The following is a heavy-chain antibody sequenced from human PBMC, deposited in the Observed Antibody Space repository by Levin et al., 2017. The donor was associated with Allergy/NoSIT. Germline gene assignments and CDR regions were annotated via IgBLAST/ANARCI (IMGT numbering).Heavy chain of an antibody. CDR3: ARGPLYYYDSSATEYYFDY. Sequence: PGGSLRLSCAASGFTFSSYGMHWVRQAPGKGLEWVAVIWYDGSNKYYADSVKGRFTISRDNSKNTLYLQMNSLRAEDTAVYYCARGPLYYYDSSATEYYFDYWGQGTLVTVSS. CDR1: GFTFSSYG. J-gene: IGHJ4*02. V-gene: IGHV3-33*01. D-gene: IGHD3-22*01. CDR2: IWYDGSNK.